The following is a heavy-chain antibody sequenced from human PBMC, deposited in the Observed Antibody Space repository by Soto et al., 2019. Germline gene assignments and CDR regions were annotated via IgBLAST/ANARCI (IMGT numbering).Heavy chain of an antibody. J-gene: IGHJ4*02. CDR2: ISVDGSTT. V-gene: IGHV3-74*01. Sequence: VGSLRLSCAASGLTFSSSWMHWVRQAPGKGLVWVSRISVDGSTTTYADSVKGRFTISRDNAKNTVYLQMNSLRAEDTAFYYCARNSRTTFDYWGQGTLVTVS. CDR1: GLTFSSSW. D-gene: IGHD1-7*01. CDR3: ARNSRTTFDY.